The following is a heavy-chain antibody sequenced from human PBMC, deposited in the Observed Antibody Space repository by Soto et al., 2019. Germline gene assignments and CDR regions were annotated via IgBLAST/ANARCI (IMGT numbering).Heavy chain of an antibody. J-gene: IGHJ6*02. D-gene: IGHD7-27*01. V-gene: IGHV4-61*01. CDR1: GGSVSSGINY. CDR2: TSESGRT. CDR3: AREKLGRRTRYYYYYGMDV. Sequence: QVQLQESGPGLVKPSETLSLTCTVSGGSVSSGINYWSWIRQPPGKGLEWIGYTSESGRTNYNTSLKSRVTISVDTSKNPLSLRLGSVTAADTPTYNCAREKLGRRTRYYYYYGMDVWGQGTTVTLSS.